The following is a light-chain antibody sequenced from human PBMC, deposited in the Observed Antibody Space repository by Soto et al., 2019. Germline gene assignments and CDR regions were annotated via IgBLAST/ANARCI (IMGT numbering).Light chain of an antibody. Sequence: IQMPQSPSTLSASLGDSFTITCLASQSISSWLAWYQQKPGKAPKLLIYGASTLESGVPSRFTGRGSGTEFTLTISSLQPEDFATYYCQQYKSYSRMFGQGTNV. CDR1: QSISSW. J-gene: IGKJ1*01. V-gene: IGKV1-5*01. CDR2: GAS. CDR3: QQYKSYSRM.